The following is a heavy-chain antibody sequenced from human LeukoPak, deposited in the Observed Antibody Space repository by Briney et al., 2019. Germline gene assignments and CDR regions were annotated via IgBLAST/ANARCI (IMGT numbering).Heavy chain of an antibody. D-gene: IGHD6-6*01. CDR2: IIPILGIA. J-gene: IGHJ4*02. CDR1: GGTFSSYT. CDR3: ARGGYSSSRPFDY. V-gene: IGHV1-69*02. Sequence: SVKVSCKAYGGTFSSYTISWVRQAPGQGLELMGRIIPILGIANYAQKFQGRVTITADKSTSTAYMELSSLRSEDTAVYYCARGGYSSSRPFDYWGQGTLVTVSS.